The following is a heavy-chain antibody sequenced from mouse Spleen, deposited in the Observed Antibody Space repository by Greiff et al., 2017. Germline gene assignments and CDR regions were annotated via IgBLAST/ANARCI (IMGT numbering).Heavy chain of an antibody. V-gene: IGHV14-3*01. CDR2: IDPANSNT. CDR3: ARAATGGYYAMDY. CDR1: GFNIKNTY. J-gene: IGHJ4*01. D-gene: IGHD1-2*01. Sequence: EVQGVESVAELVRPGASVKLSCTASGFNIKNTYMHWVKQRPEQGLEWIGRIDPANSNTKYAPKFQGKATITADTSSNTAYLQLSSLTSEDTAIYYCARAATGGYYAMDYWGQGTSVTVSS.